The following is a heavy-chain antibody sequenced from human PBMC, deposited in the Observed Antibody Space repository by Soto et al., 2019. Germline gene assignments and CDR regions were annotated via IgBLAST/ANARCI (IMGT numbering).Heavy chain of an antibody. CDR2: TSYDGKSA. Sequence: QVQLVESGGGVVQPGRSLRLSCAASGFPFSNYGMHWVRLAPGKGLEWVAVTSYDGKSAYYADSVKGRFTISRDNSKTTLLVQMNSLRAEETALDYCAGARVQDGDSYYYARDVWGQGTMVTVSS. CDR1: GFPFSNYG. J-gene: IGHJ6*02. D-gene: IGHD2-21*02. CDR3: AGARVQDGDSYYYARDV. V-gene: IGHV3-30*03.